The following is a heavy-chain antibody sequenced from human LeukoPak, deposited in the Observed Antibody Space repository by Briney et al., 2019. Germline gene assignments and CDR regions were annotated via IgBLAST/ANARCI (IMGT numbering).Heavy chain of an antibody. D-gene: IGHD2-15*01. Sequence: ASVKVSCKASGYTFTAYYMHWVRQAPGPGVEWMGWINPNSGVTNYAQKFQGRVTMTRYTSISTAYMELSRLTSDDTAVYYCARDSRGFSVDPWGQGTLVTVSS. J-gene: IGHJ5*02. CDR2: INPNSGVT. CDR3: ARDSRGFSVDP. V-gene: IGHV1-2*02. CDR1: GYTFTAYY.